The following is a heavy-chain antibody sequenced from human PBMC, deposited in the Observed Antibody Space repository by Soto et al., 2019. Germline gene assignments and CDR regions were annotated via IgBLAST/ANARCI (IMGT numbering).Heavy chain of an antibody. CDR3: ARVSWREKYGMDV. CDR2: ITFSGNTV. CDR1: GCTFRDSY. V-gene: IGHV3-11*01. Sequence: QVQLVESGGGLVKPGGSLRLSCAACGCTFRDSYMSWIRQAPGKGLEWISYITFSGNTVYYADSLKGRFTISRDNAKNSLYLQMNRLRAEDTAVYYCARVSWREKYGMDVWGQGTTVTFYS. J-gene: IGHJ6*02.